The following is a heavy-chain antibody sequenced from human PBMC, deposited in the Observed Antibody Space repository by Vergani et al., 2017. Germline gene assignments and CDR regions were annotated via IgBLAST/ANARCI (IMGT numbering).Heavy chain of an antibody. CDR2: VSYDGTKK. Sequence: QVQLVESGGGVVQPGRSLRLSCAASRFTFSSYGMHWVRQAPGKGLEWVAVVSYDGTKKYYADSVKGRFTISRDNSKNTLYLQMNSLRAEDTAVYYCARDHHDYGDYVDYWGQGTLVTVSS. CDR1: RFTFSSYG. CDR3: ARDHHDYGDYVDY. J-gene: IGHJ4*02. V-gene: IGHV3-30*03. D-gene: IGHD4-17*01.